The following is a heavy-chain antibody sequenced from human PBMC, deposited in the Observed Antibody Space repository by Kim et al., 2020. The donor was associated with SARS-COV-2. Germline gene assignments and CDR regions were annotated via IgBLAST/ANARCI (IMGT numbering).Heavy chain of an antibody. CDR3: AKEWGGYDILTGYWGALDY. Sequence: GGSLRLSCAASGFTFDDYAMHWVRQAPGKGLEWVSGISWNSGSIGYADSVKGRFTISRDNAKNSLYLQMNSLRAEDTALYYCAKEWGGYDILTGYWGALDYWGQGTLVTVSS. CDR1: GFTFDDYA. V-gene: IGHV3-9*01. CDR2: ISWNSGSI. D-gene: IGHD3-9*01. J-gene: IGHJ4*02.